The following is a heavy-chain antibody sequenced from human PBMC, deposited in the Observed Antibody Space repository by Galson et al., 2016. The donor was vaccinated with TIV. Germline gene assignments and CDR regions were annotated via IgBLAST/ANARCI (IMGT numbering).Heavy chain of an antibody. J-gene: IGHJ4*02. CDR2: IGGTGGST. D-gene: IGHD5-18*01. V-gene: IGHV3-23*01. CDR3: AKDPQWIPSSLDY. Sequence: SLRLSCAASGFRFNSYAMNWVRQAPGKGLEWVSSIGGTGGSTYYADSVKGRFTISRDSYKDTVYLQMNSLRAEDTAIYFCAKDPQWIPSSLDYWGQGILVTVSS. CDR1: GFRFNSYA.